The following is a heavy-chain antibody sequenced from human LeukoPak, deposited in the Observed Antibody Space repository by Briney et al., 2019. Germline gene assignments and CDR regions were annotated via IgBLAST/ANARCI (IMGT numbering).Heavy chain of an antibody. CDR2: ISGSGGST. D-gene: IGHD4-17*01. Sequence: GGSLRLSCAVSGFTSSSYAMSWVRQAPGKGLEWVSAISGSGGSTYYADSVKGRFTISRDNSKNTLYLQMNSLRAEDTAVYYCAKRLTVPTRYYWGQGTLVTVSS. CDR3: AKRLTVPTRYY. J-gene: IGHJ4*02. V-gene: IGHV3-23*01. CDR1: GFTSSSYA.